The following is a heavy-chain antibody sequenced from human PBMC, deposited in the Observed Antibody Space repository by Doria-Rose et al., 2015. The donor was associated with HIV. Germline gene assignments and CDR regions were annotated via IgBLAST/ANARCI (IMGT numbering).Heavy chain of an antibody. CDR3: ARIKSSRWYHKYYFDF. J-gene: IGHJ4*02. D-gene: IGHD6-13*01. CDR1: GVSLSSPGMG. CDR2: IFSDDER. Sequence: QINLKESGPVLVKPTETLTLTCTVSGVSLSSPGMGVSWIRQPPGKALEWLANIFSDDERSYKTSLKSRLTISRGTYKSQVVLTMTDMDPVDTATYYCARIKSSRWYHKYYFDFWGQGTLVIFSA. V-gene: IGHV2-26*01.